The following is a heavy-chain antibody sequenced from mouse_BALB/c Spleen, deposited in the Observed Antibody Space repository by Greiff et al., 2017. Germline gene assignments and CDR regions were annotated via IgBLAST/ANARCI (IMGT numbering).Heavy chain of an antibody. CDR1: GYTFTDYA. D-gene: IGHD1-2*01. J-gene: IGHJ2*01. Sequence: VQLQQSGPELVRPGVSVKISCKGSGYTFTDYAMHWVKQSHAKSLEWIGVISTYYGNTNYNQKFKGKATMTVDKSSSTAYMELARLTSEDSAIYYCARSITTATDFDYWGQGTTLTVSS. CDR3: ARSITTATDFDY. CDR2: ISTYYGNT. V-gene: IGHV1-67*01.